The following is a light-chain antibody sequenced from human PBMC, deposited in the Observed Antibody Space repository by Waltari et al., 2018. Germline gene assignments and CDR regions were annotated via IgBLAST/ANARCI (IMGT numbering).Light chain of an antibody. Sequence: QSALTQPASVSGSPGQSITISCTGTSSDVGGYNYVSWYQQHPGKAPKLMVYDVSNRASCVSNRVSVSKSGNPASLTISGLQAEDEADYYCSSYTSSSTRVFGTGTKVTVL. CDR2: DVS. CDR1: SSDVGGYNY. CDR3: SSYTSSSTRV. V-gene: IGLV2-14*03. J-gene: IGLJ1*01.